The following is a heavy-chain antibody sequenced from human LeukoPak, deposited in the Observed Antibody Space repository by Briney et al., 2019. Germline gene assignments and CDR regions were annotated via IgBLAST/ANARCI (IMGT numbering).Heavy chain of an antibody. Sequence: ASVKVSCKASGGTFSSYAIIWVRQAPGQGLEWMGGIIPIFGTANYAQKFQGRVTITTDESTSTAYMELSSLRSEDTAVYYCARVGYCSSTSCYSAFDIWGQGTMVTVSS. V-gene: IGHV1-69*05. CDR2: IIPIFGTA. J-gene: IGHJ3*02. D-gene: IGHD2-2*01. CDR1: GGTFSSYA. CDR3: ARVGYCSSTSCYSAFDI.